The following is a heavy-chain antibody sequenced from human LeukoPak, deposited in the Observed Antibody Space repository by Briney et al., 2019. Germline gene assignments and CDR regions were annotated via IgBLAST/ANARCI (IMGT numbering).Heavy chain of an antibody. CDR2: INQDGSEK. J-gene: IGHJ6*03. V-gene: IGHV3-7*03. D-gene: IGHD3-10*01. CDR3: ARLAVRGVIRRSYYHNMDV. CDR1: GFTFSNYW. Sequence: GGSLRLSCAASGFTFSNYWMSWVRQAPGKGLEWVANINQDGSEKYYADSVKGRFTISRDNAKNSLYLQMNSLRAEDTALYYCARLAVRGVIRRSYYHNMDVWGKGTTVTVSS.